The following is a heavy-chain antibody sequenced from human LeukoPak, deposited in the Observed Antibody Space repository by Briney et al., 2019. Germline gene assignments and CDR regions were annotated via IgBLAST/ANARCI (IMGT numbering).Heavy chain of an antibody. D-gene: IGHD3-10*01. V-gene: IGHV3-21*01. CDR2: TSSSGTYI. J-gene: IGHJ4*02. CDR3: ARGADYGSGSYYRDY. Sequence: GGSLRLSCAASGFTFSSYNMNWVRQAPGKGLEWVSSTSSSGTYIYYADSVKGRFTISRDNAKNSLYLQMNSLRADDTAVYYCARGADYGSGSYYRDYWGQGTLVTVSS. CDR1: GFTFSSYN.